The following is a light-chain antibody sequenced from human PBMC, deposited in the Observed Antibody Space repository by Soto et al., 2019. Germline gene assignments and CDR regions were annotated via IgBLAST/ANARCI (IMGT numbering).Light chain of an antibody. CDR1: QGISNF. CDR3: QQVDVYPST. CDR2: AAS. V-gene: IGKV1-9*01. J-gene: IGKJ4*01. Sequence: IQLTQSPSSLSASVEDRATTTCRASQGISNFLAWYQQKPGKAPNLLIYAASTLQSGVPSRFSGGGSGTDFTLTINRLQPEDFATYYCQQVDVYPSTFGGGTKVDIK.